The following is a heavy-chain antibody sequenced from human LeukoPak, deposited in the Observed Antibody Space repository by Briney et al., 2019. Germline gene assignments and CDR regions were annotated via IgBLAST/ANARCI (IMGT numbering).Heavy chain of an antibody. J-gene: IGHJ4*01. CDR1: GASVSSGSYY. V-gene: IGHV4-61*03. D-gene: IGHD5-18*01. CDR2: IYYSGST. CDR3: ARGARGYSYG. Sequence: TSETLSLTCNVSGASVSSGSYYWSWIRQPPGKELEWIGYIYYSGSTSYNPSLKSRVTISVDTSKNHFSLKLTSVTAADTAVYYCARGARGYSYGWGQGTLVTVSS.